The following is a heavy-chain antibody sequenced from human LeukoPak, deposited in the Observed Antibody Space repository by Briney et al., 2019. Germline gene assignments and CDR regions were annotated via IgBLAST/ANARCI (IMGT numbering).Heavy chain of an antibody. Sequence: PSETLSLTCAVYGGSFSGYYWSWIRQPPGKGLEWIGEINHSGSTNYNPSLKSRVTISVDTSKNQFSLKLSSVTAADTAVYYCARRGSSGWYWIGWFDPWGQGTLVTVSS. J-gene: IGHJ5*02. CDR2: INHSGST. CDR1: GGSFSGYY. CDR3: ARRGSSGWYWIGWFDP. D-gene: IGHD6-19*01. V-gene: IGHV4-34*01.